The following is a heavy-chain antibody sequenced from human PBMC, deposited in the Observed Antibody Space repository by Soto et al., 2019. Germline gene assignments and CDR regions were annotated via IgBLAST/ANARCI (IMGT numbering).Heavy chain of an antibody. CDR1: GFTFGDYG. D-gene: IGHD3-10*01. V-gene: IGHV3-48*01. CDR3: VRDSPAMVRGIIFYY. CDR2: IRGSSSPI. Sequence: GGSLRLSCAADGFTFGDYGMNWVRQAPGKGLEWVSYIRGSSSPIYYTDSVRGRFTISRDNAKNSLYLQMDSLRAEDTALYYFVRDSPAMVRGIIFYYWGPGTLVTVSS. J-gene: IGHJ4*02.